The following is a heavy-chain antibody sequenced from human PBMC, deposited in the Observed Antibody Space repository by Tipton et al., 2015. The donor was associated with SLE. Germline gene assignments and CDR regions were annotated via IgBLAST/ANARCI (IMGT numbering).Heavy chain of an antibody. CDR3: ARSPVDYWNGYSA. D-gene: IGHD3-3*01. V-gene: IGHV3-13*01. CDR1: GFTFSRYD. Sequence: GSLRLSCAASGFTFSRYDMHWVRQVTGRGLEWISAVGTTADRYYSDSVKGRFTISRDNSKNSLYLQMNGLRAEDTAVYYCARSPVDYWNGYSAWGQGTLVAVSS. CDR2: VGTTADR. J-gene: IGHJ4*02.